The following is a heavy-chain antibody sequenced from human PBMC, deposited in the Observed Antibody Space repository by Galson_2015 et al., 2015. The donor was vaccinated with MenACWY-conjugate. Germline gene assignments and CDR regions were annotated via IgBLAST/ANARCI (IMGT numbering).Heavy chain of an antibody. D-gene: IGHD5-24*01. CDR3: GRDNNWAVDF. CDR2: IASGTGSTI. V-gene: IGHV3-48*02. Sequence: SLRLSCAASGFTFSTYHMHWVRQAPGKGLEWLSFIASGTGSTIHYTDSVTGRFTISRDNAKTSLYLQMNSLRDEDTALYYCGRDNNWAVDFWGPGTLVTVSS. CDR1: GFTFSTYH. J-gene: IGHJ4*02.